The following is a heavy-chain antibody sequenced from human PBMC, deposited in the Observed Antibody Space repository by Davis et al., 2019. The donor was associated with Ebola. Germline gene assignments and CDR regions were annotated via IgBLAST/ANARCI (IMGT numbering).Heavy chain of an antibody. D-gene: IGHD6-13*01. V-gene: IGHV1-69*04. CDR1: GGTFSSYA. J-gene: IGHJ5*02. Sequence: SVKVSCKASGGTFSSYAISWVRQAPGQGLEWMGRIIPILGIANYAQKFQGRVTITADKSTSTAYMELSSLRSEDTAVYYCARGSSSLPDWFDPWGQGTLVTVSS. CDR3: ARGSSSLPDWFDP. CDR2: IIPILGIA.